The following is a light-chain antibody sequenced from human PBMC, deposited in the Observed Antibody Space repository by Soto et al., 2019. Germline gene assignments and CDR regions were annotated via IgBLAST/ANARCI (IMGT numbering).Light chain of an antibody. J-gene: IGKJ1*01. CDR2: GAS. CDR1: QSVSSSY. V-gene: IGKV3-20*01. CDR3: QQYGSRSTWP. Sequence: EIVLTQSPGTLSLSPGERATLSCRASQSVSSSYLAWYQQKPGQAPRLPIYGASSRATGIPDRFSGSGSGTDFTLTISRLEPEDFAVYYCQQYGSRSTWPFGKGTKVDIK.